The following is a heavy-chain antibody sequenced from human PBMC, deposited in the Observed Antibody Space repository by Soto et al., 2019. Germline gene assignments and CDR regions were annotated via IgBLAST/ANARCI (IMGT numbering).Heavy chain of an antibody. Sequence: GSLRLSCADSGFTFRSYSMNWVRQAPGKGLEWVSYISSSSSTIYYADSVKGRFTISRDNAKNSLYLQMNSLRDEDTAVYYCARASIAAAGTYYYGMDVWGQGTTVTVSS. V-gene: IGHV3-48*02. D-gene: IGHD6-13*01. J-gene: IGHJ6*02. CDR1: GFTFRSYS. CDR3: ARASIAAAGTYYYGMDV. CDR2: ISSSSSTI.